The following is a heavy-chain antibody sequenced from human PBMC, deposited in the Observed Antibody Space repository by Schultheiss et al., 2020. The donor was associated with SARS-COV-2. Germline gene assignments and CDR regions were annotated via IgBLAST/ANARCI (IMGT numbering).Heavy chain of an antibody. V-gene: IGHV3-48*03. CDR1: GFTFSSYE. Sequence: GGSLRLSCAASGFTFSSYEMNWVRQAPGKGLEWVSYISSSGSSIYYTESVKGRFTISRDNAKNTLYLQMNSLRAEDTAVYYCARAGYDFWSGYYDPFDYWGQGTLVTVSS. J-gene: IGHJ4*02. D-gene: IGHD3-3*01. CDR3: ARAGYDFWSGYYDPFDY. CDR2: ISSSGSSI.